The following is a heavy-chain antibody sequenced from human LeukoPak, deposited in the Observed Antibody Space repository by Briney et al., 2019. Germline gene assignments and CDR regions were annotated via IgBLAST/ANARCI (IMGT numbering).Heavy chain of an antibody. D-gene: IGHD2-21*01. CDR2: IYTSGST. Sequence: PSETLSLTCTVSGGSISSGSYYWSWIRQPAGKGLEWIGRIYTSGSTHYNPSLKSRVTISVDTSKNQFSLKLSSVTAADTAVYYCARGIGDLDYWGQGTLVTVSS. CDR1: GGSISSGSYY. V-gene: IGHV4-61*02. CDR3: ARGIGDLDY. J-gene: IGHJ4*02.